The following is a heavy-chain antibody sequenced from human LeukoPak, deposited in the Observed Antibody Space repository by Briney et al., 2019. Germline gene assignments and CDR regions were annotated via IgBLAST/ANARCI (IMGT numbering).Heavy chain of an antibody. Sequence: PSETLSLTRTVSGGSISSSSYYWGWIRQPPGKGLEWIGSIYYSGSTYHNPSLKSRVTISVGTSKNQFSLKLSSVTAADTAVYYCHSLVCGGDCYPSDYWGQGTLVTVSS. D-gene: IGHD2-21*02. CDR1: GGSISSSSYY. CDR3: HSLVCGGDCYPSDY. CDR2: IYYSGST. V-gene: IGHV4-39*07. J-gene: IGHJ4*02.